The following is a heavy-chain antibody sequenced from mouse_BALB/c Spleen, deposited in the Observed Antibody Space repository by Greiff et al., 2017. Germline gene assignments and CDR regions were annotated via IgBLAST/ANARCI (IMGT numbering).Heavy chain of an antibody. V-gene: IGHV5-12-2*01. CDR1: GFTFSSYT. CDR3: ARHEGGLGLDD. Sequence: EVKLVESGGGLVQPGGSLKLSCAASGFTFSSYTMSWVRQTPEKRLEWVAYISNGGGSTYYPDTVKGRFTISRDNAKNTLYLQMSSLKSEDTAMYYCARHEGGLGLDDWGQGTTLTVSS. J-gene: IGHJ2*01. CDR2: ISNGGGST. D-gene: IGHD4-1*01.